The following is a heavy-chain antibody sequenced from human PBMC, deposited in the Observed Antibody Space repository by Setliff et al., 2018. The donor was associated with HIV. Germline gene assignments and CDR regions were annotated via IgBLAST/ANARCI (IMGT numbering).Heavy chain of an antibody. D-gene: IGHD3-10*01. CDR1: GGSLIGSDYY. J-gene: IGHJ4*02. V-gene: IGHV4-39*01. Sequence: SETLSLTCTVSGGSLIGSDYYWGWIRQPPGKGLEWIGSISQSGTTYYSPSLKNRVTISVDTSRNRFSLKLGSVSASDTANYYCARQPLYFGEPYYFDYWGLGTLVTVSS. CDR3: ARQPLYFGEPYYFDY. CDR2: ISQSGTT.